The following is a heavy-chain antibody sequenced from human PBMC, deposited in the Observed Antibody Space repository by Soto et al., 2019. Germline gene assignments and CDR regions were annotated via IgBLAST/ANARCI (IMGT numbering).Heavy chain of an antibody. Sequence: GASVKVSCKASGYTFTGYYMHWVRQAPGQGLEWMGWINPNSGNAVYAQKFQGRVTMTRNTSITTAYIEVTSLKSEDTAVYFCARGAYNDYSHWFDPWGQGTLVTVSS. CDR1: GYTFTGYY. D-gene: IGHD4-4*01. J-gene: IGHJ5*02. V-gene: IGHV1-8*02. CDR3: ARGAYNDYSHWFDP. CDR2: INPNSGNA.